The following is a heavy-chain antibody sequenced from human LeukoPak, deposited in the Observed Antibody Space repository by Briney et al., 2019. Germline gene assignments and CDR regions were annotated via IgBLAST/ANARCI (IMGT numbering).Heavy chain of an antibody. D-gene: IGHD3-10*02. J-gene: IGHJ4*02. CDR1: GFTFSSYD. V-gene: IGHV3-13*01. Sequence: QAGGSLRLSCAASGFTFSSYDMHWVRQATGKGLEWVSAIGTAGYTYYPGSVKGRFTISRENAKNSLYLQMNSLRAGDTAVYYCARAVRRWKGMFYYFDYWGQGTLVTVSS. CDR2: IGTAGYT. CDR3: ARAVRRWKGMFYYFDY.